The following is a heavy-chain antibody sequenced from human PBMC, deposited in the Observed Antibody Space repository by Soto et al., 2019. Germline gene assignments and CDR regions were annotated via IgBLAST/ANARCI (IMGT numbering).Heavy chain of an antibody. J-gene: IGHJ5*02. CDR2: ISSSGTYI. CDR3: ASSSWMDWFDP. V-gene: IGHV3-21*01. Sequence: EVQLVESGGGLVRPGGSLRLCWVASGFTFSSYSMNWVRQAPGKGLEWVSSISSSGTYIYYAESLKGRFTISRDNAKNSVYLQMNSLRAEDTAVYYCASSSWMDWFDPWGQGTLVTVSS. CDR1: GFTFSSYS. D-gene: IGHD6-13*01.